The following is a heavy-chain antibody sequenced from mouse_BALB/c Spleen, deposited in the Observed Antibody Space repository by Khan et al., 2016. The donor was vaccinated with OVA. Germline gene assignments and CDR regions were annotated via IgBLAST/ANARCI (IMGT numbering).Heavy chain of an antibody. V-gene: IGHV5-6*01. CDR3: ERQPGYYEGSAMDY. CDR1: GFTFSSYG. D-gene: IGHD2-3*01. Sequence: EVELVESGGDLVKPGGSLKLSCAASGFTFSSYGMSWVRQTPDKRLEWVAAISSGGSYTYYPDSLKGRFTISRDKAKNTLYLQMSSLKSEDTAMYYCERQPGYYEGSAMDYWGQGTSVTVSS. CDR2: ISSGGSYT. J-gene: IGHJ4*01.